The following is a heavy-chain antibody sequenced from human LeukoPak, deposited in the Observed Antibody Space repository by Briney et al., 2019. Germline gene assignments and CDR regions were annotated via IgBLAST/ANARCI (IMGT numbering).Heavy chain of an antibody. V-gene: IGHV3-23*01. Sequence: GGSLRLSCAASGFTFNSYAMSWVRQAPGKGLEWVSAIRGSGGGTYYADSVKGRFTISRDNSKNTLYLQMNSLRDEDTALYYCAKAGIGVVGYFDYWGQGALVTVSS. CDR2: IRGSGGGT. CDR3: AKAGIGVVGYFDY. D-gene: IGHD6-19*01. CDR1: GFTFNSYA. J-gene: IGHJ4*02.